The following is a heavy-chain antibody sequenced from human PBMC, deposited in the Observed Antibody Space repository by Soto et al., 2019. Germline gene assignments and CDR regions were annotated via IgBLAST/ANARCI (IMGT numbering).Heavy chain of an antibody. CDR1: GFTFSGSA. V-gene: IGHV3-73*02. D-gene: IGHD4-4*01. CDR3: TRLHSNYYYYGMDV. J-gene: IGHJ6*02. CDR2: IRSKATSYAT. Sequence: EVQLVESGGGLVQPGGSLKLSCAASGFTFSGSAMHWVRQASGKGLEWVGGIRSKATSYATAYAASVKGRFTISRDDSKNTAYLQMNSLKTEDTAVYYCTRLHSNYYYYGMDVWGQGTTVTVSS.